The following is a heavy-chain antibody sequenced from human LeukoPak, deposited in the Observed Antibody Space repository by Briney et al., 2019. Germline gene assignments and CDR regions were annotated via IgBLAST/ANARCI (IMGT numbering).Heavy chain of an antibody. J-gene: IGHJ4*02. D-gene: IGHD1-26*01. CDR1: GGSISSYY. CDR2: IYYSGST. Sequence: SETLSLTCTVSGGSISSYYWSWIRQPPGKGLEWIGYIYYSGSTNYNPSLKSRVTIAVDTSKNQFSLKLSSVTAADTAVYYCARGRRYFDYWGQGTLVTVSS. CDR3: ARGRRYFDY. V-gene: IGHV4-59*08.